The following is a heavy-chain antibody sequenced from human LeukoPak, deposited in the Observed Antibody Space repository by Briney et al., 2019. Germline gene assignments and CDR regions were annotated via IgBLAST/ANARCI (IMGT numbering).Heavy chain of an antibody. D-gene: IGHD5-18*01. V-gene: IGHV4-34*01. CDR3: ARNKARGSYGSYYHYYGMDV. CDR2: INHSGST. Sequence: SETLSLTCAVYGGSFSGYYWSWIRQPPGKGLEWIGEINHSGSTNYNPSLKSRVTISVDTSKNQFSLKLSSVTAADTAVYYCARNKARGSYGSYYHYYGMDVWGQGTTVTVSS. J-gene: IGHJ6*02. CDR1: GGSFSGYY.